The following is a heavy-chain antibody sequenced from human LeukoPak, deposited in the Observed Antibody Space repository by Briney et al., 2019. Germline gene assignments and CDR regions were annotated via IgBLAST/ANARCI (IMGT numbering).Heavy chain of an antibody. Sequence: PSGTLSLTCAVSGGSISSSNWWSWVRQPPGKGLEWIGEIYHSGSTNYNPSLKSRVTISVDKSKNQFSLKLSSVTAADTGVYYCAKLPINRFYYDSKCRWGQGTQVTVSS. D-gene: IGHD3-16*01. V-gene: IGHV4-4*02. CDR1: GGSISSSNW. J-gene: IGHJ4*02. CDR2: IYHSGST. CDR3: AKLPINRFYYDSKCR.